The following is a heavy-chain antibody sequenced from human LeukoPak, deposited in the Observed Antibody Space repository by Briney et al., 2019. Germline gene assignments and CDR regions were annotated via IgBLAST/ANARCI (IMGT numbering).Heavy chain of an antibody. J-gene: IGHJ4*02. CDR2: INPNTGGT. Sequence: ASVKVSCKASGYTFTAYYMHLVRQAPGQGLEWMGWINPNTGGTNYAQKFQGRVTMTRATSISTAYMELSSLTSDDTAVYYCARDDSFQFDSWGQGTLVTVSS. D-gene: IGHD5-18*01. V-gene: IGHV1-2*02. CDR3: ARDDSFQFDS. CDR1: GYTFTAYY.